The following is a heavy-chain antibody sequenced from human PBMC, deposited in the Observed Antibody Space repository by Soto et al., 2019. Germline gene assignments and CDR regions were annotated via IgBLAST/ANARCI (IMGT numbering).Heavy chain of an antibody. D-gene: IGHD2-2*01. Sequence: ASVKVSCKATGYTFTCYDITWVRQATGQGLEWMGWMNPNSGRTVYSKKFQGRVTMTMNTSISTAYMELSSLRSGDTALYFCARGYTSSRNPGNLDYWGQGTLVTVSS. CDR1: GYTFTCYD. V-gene: IGHV1-8*01. CDR2: MNPNSGRT. J-gene: IGHJ4*02. CDR3: ARGYTSSRNPGNLDY.